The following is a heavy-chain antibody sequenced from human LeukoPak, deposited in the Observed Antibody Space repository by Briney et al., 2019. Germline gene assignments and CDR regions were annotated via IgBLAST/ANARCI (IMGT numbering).Heavy chain of an antibody. CDR2: IYYSGST. J-gene: IGHJ3*02. D-gene: IGHD6-19*01. CDR1: GGSISSNDYY. V-gene: IGHV4-30-4*01. Sequence: SQTLSLTCTVSGGSISSNDYYWSWIRQPPGKGLEWIGYIYYSGSTSYNPSLKSRVTISVDTSKNQFSLKLSSVTAADTAVYYCARATVAGTELAFDIWGQGTMVTVSS. CDR3: ARATVAGTELAFDI.